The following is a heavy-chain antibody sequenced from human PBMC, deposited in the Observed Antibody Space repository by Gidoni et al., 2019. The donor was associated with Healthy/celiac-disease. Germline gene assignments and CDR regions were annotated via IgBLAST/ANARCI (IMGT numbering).Heavy chain of an antibody. D-gene: IGHD1-1*01. Sequence: QLQLQESGPGLVKPSETLSLTCTVSGGSISSSSYYWGWIRQPPGKGLEWIGSIYYSGSTYYNPSLKSRVTISVDTSKNQFSLKLSSVTAADTAVYYCASIRTEPYYYYGMDVWGQGTTVTVSS. J-gene: IGHJ6*02. CDR2: IYYSGST. V-gene: IGHV4-39*01. CDR1: GGSISSSSYY. CDR3: ASIRTEPYYYYGMDV.